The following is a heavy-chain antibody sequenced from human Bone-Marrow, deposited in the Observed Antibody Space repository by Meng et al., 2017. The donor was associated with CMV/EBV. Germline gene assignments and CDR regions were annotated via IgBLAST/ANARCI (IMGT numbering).Heavy chain of an antibody. CDR1: GGTFSSYA. Sequence: SVKVSCKASGGTFSSYAISWVRQAPGQGLEWMGGIIPILGIANYAQKFQGRVTITADKSTSTAYMALKSQRSEDRAVYYCARDPSDYCSGGICSIGRMDVWGQGTTVTVSS. CDR3: ARDPSDYCSGGICSIGRMDV. J-gene: IGHJ6*02. D-gene: IGHD2-15*01. V-gene: IGHV1-69*10. CDR2: IIPILGIA.